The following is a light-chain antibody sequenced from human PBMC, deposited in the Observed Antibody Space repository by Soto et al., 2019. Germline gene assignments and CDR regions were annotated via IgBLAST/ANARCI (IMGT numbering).Light chain of an antibody. CDR2: DVS. CDR3: CSYAGSSTFYV. J-gene: IGLJ1*01. CDR1: SSDIGAYNY. V-gene: IGLV2-11*01. Sequence: QSALTQPRSVSGSPGQSVTISCTGTSSDIGAYNYVSWYQQHPGKAPKLMLYDVSKRPSGVSNRFSGSKSGNTASLTISGLQAEDEADYYCCSYAGSSTFYVFGTGTKVTVL.